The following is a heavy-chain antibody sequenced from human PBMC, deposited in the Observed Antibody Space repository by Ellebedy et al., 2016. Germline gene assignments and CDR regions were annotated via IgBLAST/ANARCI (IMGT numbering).Heavy chain of an antibody. J-gene: IGHJ6*03. D-gene: IGHD3-10*01. Sequence: SETLSLXCSVSGGSVINYGAYWSWIRQPPGRGLEWIGYIFYSGTTYYNPSLRSRVRISVDTSKNQFSLKMESMTAADTAVFYCARAYVPYATFGRPSSYYHIDVWGKGSTVIVSS. CDR1: GGSVINYGAY. CDR2: IFYSGTT. V-gene: IGHV4-30-2*05. CDR3: ARAYVPYATFGRPSSYYHIDV.